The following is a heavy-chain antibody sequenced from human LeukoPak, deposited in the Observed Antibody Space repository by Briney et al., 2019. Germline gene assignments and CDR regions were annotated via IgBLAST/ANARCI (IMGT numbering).Heavy chain of an antibody. CDR3: ARQWELDNWFDP. D-gene: IGHD1-26*01. J-gene: IGHJ5*02. V-gene: IGHV4-30-4*08. CDR2: IYYSGST. CDR1: GGSFSDYY. Sequence: PSETLSLTCAVYGGSFSDYYWSWIRQPPGKGLEWIGYIYYSGSTYYNPSLKSRVTISVDTSKNQFSLKLSSVTAADTAVYYCARQWELDNWFDPWGQGTLVTVSS.